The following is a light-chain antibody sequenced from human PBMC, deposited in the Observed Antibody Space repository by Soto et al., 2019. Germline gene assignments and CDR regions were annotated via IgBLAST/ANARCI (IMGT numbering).Light chain of an antibody. CDR3: ETWDSNTHAL. CDR2: LEGSGSY. Sequence: QLVLTQSSSASASLGSSVKLTCTLSSGHSSYIIAWHQQQPGKAPRYLMKLEGSGSYNKGSGVPDRFSGSSSGADRYLTISNLQFEDEADYYCETWDSNTHALFGGGTQLTVL. J-gene: IGLJ7*01. CDR1: SGHSSYI. V-gene: IGLV4-60*02.